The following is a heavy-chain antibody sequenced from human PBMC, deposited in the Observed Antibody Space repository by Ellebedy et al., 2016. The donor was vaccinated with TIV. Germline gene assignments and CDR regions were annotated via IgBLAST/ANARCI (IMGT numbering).Heavy chain of an antibody. CDR1: GFTFSSYA. CDR3: AKFDYGDY. Sequence: GESLKISCAASGFTFSSYAMSWVRQAPGKGLEWVSAISGSGGSTYYADSVKDRFTISRDNSKNTLYLQMNSLRAEDAAVYYCAKFDYGDYWGQGTLVTVSS. CDR2: ISGSGGST. D-gene: IGHD3-10*01. V-gene: IGHV3-23*01. J-gene: IGHJ4*02.